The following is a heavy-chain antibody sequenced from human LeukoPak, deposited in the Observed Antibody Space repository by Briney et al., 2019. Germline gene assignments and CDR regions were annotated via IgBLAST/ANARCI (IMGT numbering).Heavy chain of an antibody. J-gene: IGHJ4*02. Sequence: GGSLRLSCAASGFTVSNNYMSWVRQAPGKGLEWVSVIDTGGSTNYADSVRGRFTFSRDNSKNTVYLQMSNLRVEDTAVYYCARDYRYSAYDYGSIGYWGQGTLVTVSS. CDR2: IDTGGST. CDR1: GFTVSNNY. CDR3: ARDYRYSAYDYGSIGY. D-gene: IGHD5-12*01. V-gene: IGHV3-66*01.